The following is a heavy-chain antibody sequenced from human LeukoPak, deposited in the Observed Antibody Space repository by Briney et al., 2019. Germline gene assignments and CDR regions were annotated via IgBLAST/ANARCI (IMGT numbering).Heavy chain of an antibody. D-gene: IGHD4/OR15-4a*01. Sequence: GGSLRLSCAASGFTFSSYAMSWVRQAPGKGLEWVSAISGSGGSTYYADSVKGRFTISRDTSKNTLYLQMNSLRAEDTAVYYCAKHLTMVTYYYFDYWGQGTLVTVSS. J-gene: IGHJ4*02. V-gene: IGHV3-23*01. CDR1: GFTFSSYA. CDR3: AKHLTMVTYYYFDY. CDR2: ISGSGGST.